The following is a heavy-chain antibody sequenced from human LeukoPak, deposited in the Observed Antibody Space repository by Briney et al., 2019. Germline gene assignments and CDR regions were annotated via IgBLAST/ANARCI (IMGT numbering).Heavy chain of an antibody. Sequence: SETLSLTCTVSGGSISRYFWTWIRLPPRKGLEWIGYISSSGSTSYNPSLTSRVTISIDTSKNHFSLKLSSVPAADTAVYYCARLIAVAGTFYYFDYWGQGTLVTVSS. CDR2: ISSSGST. J-gene: IGHJ4*02. D-gene: IGHD6-19*01. CDR1: GGSISRYF. CDR3: ARLIAVAGTFYYFDY. V-gene: IGHV4-59*08.